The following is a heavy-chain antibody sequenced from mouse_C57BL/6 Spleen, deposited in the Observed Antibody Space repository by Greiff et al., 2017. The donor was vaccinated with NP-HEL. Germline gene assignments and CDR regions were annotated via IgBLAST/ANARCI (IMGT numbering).Heavy chain of an antibody. J-gene: IGHJ1*03. V-gene: IGHV1-5*01. CDR3: TRGYSSSYWYFDV. D-gene: IGHD1-1*01. CDR1: GYTFTSYW. Sequence: EVQLQQSGTVLARPGASVKMSCKTSGYTFTSYWMHWVQQRPGQGLEWIGAIYPGNSDTSYNQTFTGQANLTAVKSARTAYMELSSLTNEDTAVFYCTRGYSSSYWYFDVWGTGTTVTVSS. CDR2: IYPGNSDT.